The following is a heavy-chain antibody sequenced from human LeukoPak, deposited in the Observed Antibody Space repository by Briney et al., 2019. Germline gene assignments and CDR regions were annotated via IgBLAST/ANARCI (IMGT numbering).Heavy chain of an antibody. Sequence: SVKVSCKASGGTLSSYVISWVRQAPGQGLEWMGGIIPISGIARYSQKFQGRVTMTADEPTSTAYMELSGLSFEDTAVYYCARDEGTGYFDYWGQGTLVTVSS. D-gene: IGHD3/OR15-3a*01. CDR1: GGTLSSYV. J-gene: IGHJ4*02. V-gene: IGHV1-69*01. CDR3: ARDEGTGYFDY. CDR2: IIPISGIA.